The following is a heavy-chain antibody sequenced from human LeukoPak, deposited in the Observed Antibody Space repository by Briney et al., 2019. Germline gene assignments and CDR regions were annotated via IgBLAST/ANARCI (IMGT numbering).Heavy chain of an antibody. J-gene: IGHJ4*02. V-gene: IGHV1-8*02. CDR1: GYTFTSYD. D-gene: IGHD6-19*01. CDR2: MNPNSGNT. CDR3: ARSWEDGSGPFDY. Sequence: ASVKVSCKASGYTFTSYDINWVRQATGQGLEWMGWMNPNSGNTGYAQKFQGRVTMTRDMSTSTVYMELSSLRSEDTAVYYCARSWEDGSGPFDYWGQGTLVTVSS.